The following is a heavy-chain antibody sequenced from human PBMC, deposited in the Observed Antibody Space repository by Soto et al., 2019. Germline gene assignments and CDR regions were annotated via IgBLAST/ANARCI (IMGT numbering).Heavy chain of an antibody. V-gene: IGHV3-30*18. CDR1: GFTFSSYG. CDR2: ISYDGSNT. CDR3: AKEGGLSGSYYISSSYYFDY. Sequence: GGSLRLSCAASGFTFSSYGVHWVRQAPGQGLEWVAIISYDGSNTYYADSVKGRFTISRDNSKNTLYLQMNSLRAEDTSVYYCAKEGGLSGSYYISSSYYFDYWGQGTLVTVSS. D-gene: IGHD1-26*01. J-gene: IGHJ4*02.